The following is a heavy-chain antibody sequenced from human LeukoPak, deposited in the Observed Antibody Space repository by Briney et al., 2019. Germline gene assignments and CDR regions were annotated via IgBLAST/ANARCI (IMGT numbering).Heavy chain of an antibody. CDR1: GFTFRSYG. V-gene: IGHV3-23*01. Sequence: GGSLRLSCAASGFTFRSYGMNWVRQAPGEGLEWVSAISRSGGSTYYADSVKGRFTISRDNSKNTLYLQMNSLRAEDTAVYYCARDQPGTYTLSSTWGQGTLVTVSS. J-gene: IGHJ5*02. CDR2: ISRSGGST. CDR3: ARDQPGTYTLSST. D-gene: IGHD6-19*01.